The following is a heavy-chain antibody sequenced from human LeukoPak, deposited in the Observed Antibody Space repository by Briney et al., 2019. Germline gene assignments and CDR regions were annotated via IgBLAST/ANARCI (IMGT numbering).Heavy chain of an antibody. D-gene: IGHD3-9*01. CDR3: ARAAYDLLTAYYLKYFDL. CDR2: LIPIFGTT. CDR1: GGPSSSYA. Sequence: ASVKLSCKASGGPSSSYATSRARQAPPQGNERMGGLIPIFGTTNYAQKFQGRVTLTADESTSTAYMELSSLRSEDTAVYYCARAAYDLLTAYYLKYFDLWGRGTLVTVDS. J-gene: IGHJ2*01. V-gene: IGHV1-69*01.